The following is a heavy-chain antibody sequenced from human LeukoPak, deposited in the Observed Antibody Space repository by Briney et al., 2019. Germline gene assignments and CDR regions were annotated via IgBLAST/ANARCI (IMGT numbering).Heavy chain of an antibody. V-gene: IGHV3-7*01. D-gene: IGHD4-23*01. J-gene: IGHJ4*02. CDR2: IKQDGSEK. Sequence: GGSLILSCAASGFTFSSYWMSWVRQAPGKGLGWVANIKQDGSEKYYVDSVKGRFTISRDNAKNSLYLQMNSLRAEDTAVYYCARDQDYGGNLFDYWGQGTLVTVSS. CDR3: ARDQDYGGNLFDY. CDR1: GFTFSSYW.